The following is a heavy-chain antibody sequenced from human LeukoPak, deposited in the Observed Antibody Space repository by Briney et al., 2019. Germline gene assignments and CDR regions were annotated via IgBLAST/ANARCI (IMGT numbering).Heavy chain of an antibody. CDR3: ARDLRHEKWELRDC. J-gene: IGHJ4*02. D-gene: IGHD1-26*01. CDR1: GFTFSSYG. V-gene: IGHV3-30*03. CDR2: ISYDGSNK. Sequence: PGGSLRLSCAASGFTFSSYGMHWVRQAPGKGLEWLALISYDGSNKDYADSVKGRFTVSRDNSRNTLYLQMISLRAEDTAVYYCARDLRHEKWELRDCWGQGTLVTVSS.